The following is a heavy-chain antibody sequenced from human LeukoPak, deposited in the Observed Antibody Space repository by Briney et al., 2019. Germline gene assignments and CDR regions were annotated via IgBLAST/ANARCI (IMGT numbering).Heavy chain of an antibody. D-gene: IGHD3-22*01. CDR3: ARGYDSSAYYPFNY. Sequence: RPSETLSLTCVVSGGSLSIHHWSWIRQSPGRGVEWIGYISDSGSTNYNPSLKSRVTISVDTSKNQFSLMLSSVTAADTAVYYCARGYDSSAYYPFNYWGQGTLVTVSS. J-gene: IGHJ4*02. CDR2: ISDSGST. V-gene: IGHV4-59*11. CDR1: GGSLSIHH.